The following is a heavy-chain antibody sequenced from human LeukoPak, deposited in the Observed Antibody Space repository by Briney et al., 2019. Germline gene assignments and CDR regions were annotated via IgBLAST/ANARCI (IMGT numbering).Heavy chain of an antibody. CDR1: GYTFTGYY. CDR3: AREVLPNTYYYDSSGHIDAFDI. Sequence: GASVKVSCKASGYTFTGYYMHWVRQAPGQGLEWMGWINPNSGGTNYAQKFQGRVTMTRDTSISTAYMELSRLRSDDTAVYYCAREVLPNTYYYDSSGHIDAFDIWGQGTMVTVSS. V-gene: IGHV1-2*02. J-gene: IGHJ3*02. D-gene: IGHD3-22*01. CDR2: INPNSGGT.